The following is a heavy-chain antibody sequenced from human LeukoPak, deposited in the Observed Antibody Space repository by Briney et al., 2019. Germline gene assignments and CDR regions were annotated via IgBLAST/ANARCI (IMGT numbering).Heavy chain of an antibody. Sequence: PGGSLGLSCAAPGFTFSDHYMDWVRQAPGKGLEWVGRTRNKANSYTTEYAASVKGRFTISRDDSKNSLYLQMNSLKTEDTAVYYCARVGRRSGSYDAFDIWGQGTMVTVSS. CDR1: GFTFSDHY. CDR2: TRNKANSYTT. J-gene: IGHJ3*02. V-gene: IGHV3-72*01. D-gene: IGHD3-10*01. CDR3: ARVGRRSGSYDAFDI.